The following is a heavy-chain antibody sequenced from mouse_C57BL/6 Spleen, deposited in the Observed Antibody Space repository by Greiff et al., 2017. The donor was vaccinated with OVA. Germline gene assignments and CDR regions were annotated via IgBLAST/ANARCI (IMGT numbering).Heavy chain of an antibody. CDR2: INYDGSST. CDR3: ARGGDRYYFDY. V-gene: IGHV5-16*01. D-gene: IGHD3-3*01. CDR1: GFTFSDYY. Sequence: EVQRVESEGGLVQPGSSMKLSCTASGFTFSDYYMAWVRQVPEKGLEWVANINYDGSSTYYLDSLKSRFIISRDNAKNILYLQMSSLKSEDTATYYCARGGDRYYFDYWGQGTTLTVSS. J-gene: IGHJ2*01.